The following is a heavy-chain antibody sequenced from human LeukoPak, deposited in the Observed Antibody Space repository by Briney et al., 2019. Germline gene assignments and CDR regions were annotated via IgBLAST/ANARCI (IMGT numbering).Heavy chain of an antibody. Sequence: GGSLRLSCAASGFTFSSYEMNWVRQAPGKGLEWVSCISSSGSTIYYVDSVKGRFTISRDNAKNSLYLQMNSLRAEDTAVYYCARERICSGGSCPFDPWGQGTLVTVSS. CDR2: ISSSGSTI. CDR1: GFTFSSYE. J-gene: IGHJ5*02. CDR3: ARERICSGGSCPFDP. D-gene: IGHD2-15*01. V-gene: IGHV3-48*03.